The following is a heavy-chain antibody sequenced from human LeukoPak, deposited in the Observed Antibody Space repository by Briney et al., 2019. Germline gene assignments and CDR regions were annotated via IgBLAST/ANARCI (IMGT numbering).Heavy chain of an antibody. CDR3: GKSEAYSFAYGIDF. CDR2: ISGSGGST. D-gene: IGHD5-18*01. J-gene: IGHJ4*02. V-gene: IGHV3-23*01. Sequence: PGGSLRLSCAASGFTFSSYSMNWVRRAPGKGLEWVSVISGSGGSTYYADSVKGRFTISRDNSKNTLYLQMNSLRAEDTAVYYCGKSEAYSFAYGIDFWGEGTLVTVSS. CDR1: GFTFSSYS.